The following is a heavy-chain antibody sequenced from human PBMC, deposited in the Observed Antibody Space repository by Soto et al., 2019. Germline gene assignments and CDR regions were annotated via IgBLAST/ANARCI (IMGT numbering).Heavy chain of an antibody. CDR3: ARGADGYSYAYNWFDP. V-gene: IGHV4-30-4*01. Sequence: QVQLQESGPGLVKPSQTLSLTCTVSGGSISSGDYYWSWIRQPPGKGLEWIGYIYYSGSTYYNPSLTSRVTIPVDTSKNQFSLKLSSVTAADTAVYYCARGADGYSYAYNWFDPWGQGTLVTVSS. CDR2: IYYSGST. CDR1: GGSISSGDYY. J-gene: IGHJ5*02. D-gene: IGHD5-18*01.